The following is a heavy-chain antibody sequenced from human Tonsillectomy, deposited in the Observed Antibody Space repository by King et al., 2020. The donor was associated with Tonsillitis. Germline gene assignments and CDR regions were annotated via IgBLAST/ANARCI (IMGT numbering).Heavy chain of an antibody. J-gene: IGHJ4*02. V-gene: IGHV3-15*01. CDR1: GFSFSNAW. CDR3: TTAXTHVXEY. Sequence: VQLVESGGGLVKPVRSLRLSCTASGFSFSNAWMTWVRQAPGKGLEWVGRIRSEKDGATTEYATPVKDRIIIPRDDSKNMLYLQLDSLRTEDTAVYYCTTAXTHVXEYWGXGTLVTVXS. CDR2: IRSEKDGATT.